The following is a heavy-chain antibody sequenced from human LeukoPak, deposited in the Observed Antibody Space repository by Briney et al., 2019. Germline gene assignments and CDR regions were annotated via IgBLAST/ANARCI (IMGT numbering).Heavy chain of an antibody. V-gene: IGHV4-39*07. CDR1: GGSISSSSYY. Sequence: PSETLSLTCTVSGGSISSSSYYWGWIRQPPGKGLEWIGSIYHSGSTYYNPSLKSRVTISVDTSKNKFSLKLSSVTAADTAVYYCARVGQQLVDYWGQGTLVTVSS. J-gene: IGHJ4*02. D-gene: IGHD6-13*01. CDR3: ARVGQQLVDY. CDR2: IYHSGST.